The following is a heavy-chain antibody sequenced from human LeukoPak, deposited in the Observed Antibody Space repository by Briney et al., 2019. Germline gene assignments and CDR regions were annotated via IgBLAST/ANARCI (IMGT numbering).Heavy chain of an antibody. V-gene: IGHV3-7*01. CDR3: ARETPRRGETRDGYR. CDR1: GFTLNSYA. D-gene: IGHD5-24*01. Sequence: GGSLRLSCAASGFTLNSYAMSWVRQAPGKGLECLANIKEDGSETYYADSVKGRFTISRDNPKNLLFLQINSLRVEDTAVYYCARETPRRGETRDGYRWGQGTVVTVSS. CDR2: IKEDGSET. J-gene: IGHJ4*02.